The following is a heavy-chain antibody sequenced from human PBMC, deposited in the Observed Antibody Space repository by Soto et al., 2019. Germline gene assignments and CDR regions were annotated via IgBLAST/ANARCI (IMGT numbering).Heavy chain of an antibody. Sequence: EVQLLESGGGLVQPGGSLRLSCAASGFTFSSYAMSWVRQAPGKGLEWVSAISGSGGSTYYADSVKGRFTISRDNSKNTLYLQMNSLRAEDTAVYYCAKNVWGITIFGGMDVWGQGTTVTVAS. CDR1: GFTFSSYA. CDR2: ISGSGGST. CDR3: AKNVWGITIFGGMDV. V-gene: IGHV3-23*01. D-gene: IGHD3-9*01. J-gene: IGHJ6*02.